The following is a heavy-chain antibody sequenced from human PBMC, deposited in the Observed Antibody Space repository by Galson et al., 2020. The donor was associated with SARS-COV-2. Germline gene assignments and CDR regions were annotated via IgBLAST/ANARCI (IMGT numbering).Heavy chain of an antibody. D-gene: IGHD4-17*01. J-gene: IGHJ4*02. CDR3: ARESSDYGDFDY. CDR2: TSHDGSRS. V-gene: IGHV3-30-3*01. Sequence: TGGSLRLSCAASGFTFSDHTMHWVRQAPGKGLEWLALTSHDGSRSYHADSVKGRFTISRDNSKSTLFLQLNSLRPEDTAVYYCARESSDYGDFDYWGQGTLVTVSS. CDR1: GFTFSDHT.